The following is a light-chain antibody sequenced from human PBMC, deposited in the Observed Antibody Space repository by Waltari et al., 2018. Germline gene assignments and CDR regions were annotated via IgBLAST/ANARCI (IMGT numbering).Light chain of an antibody. J-gene: IGKJ1*01. Sequence: DIQMTQSPSSMSASVGDRVSITCQASQDISDYLSWYQQKPGKAPKLLIYDGSNLQTGVPSRFSGSGSGTYFTFTISSLQPEDIATYYCQHYKSLPRTFGQGTKVEIK. V-gene: IGKV1-33*01. CDR2: DGS. CDR1: QDISDY. CDR3: QHYKSLPRT.